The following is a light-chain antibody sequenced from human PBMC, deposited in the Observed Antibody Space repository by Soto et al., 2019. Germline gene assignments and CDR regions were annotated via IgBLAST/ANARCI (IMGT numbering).Light chain of an antibody. CDR3: AAWDDSLSGHVV. V-gene: IGLV1-47*02. CDR1: SSNIGSNY. J-gene: IGLJ2*01. CDR2: SNN. Sequence: QLVLTQPPSASGTPGQRVIISCSGSSSNIGSNYVYWYQQPPGTAPKLPIYSNNQRPSGVPDRFSGSKSGTSASLAISGLRSEDEADYYCAAWDDSLSGHVVFGGGTKLTVL.